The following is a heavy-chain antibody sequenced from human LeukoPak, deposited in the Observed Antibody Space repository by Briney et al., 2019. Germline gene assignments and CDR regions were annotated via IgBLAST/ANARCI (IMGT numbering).Heavy chain of an antibody. V-gene: IGHV1-24*01. D-gene: IGHD6-19*01. CDR1: GYTLTELS. CDR2: FDPEDGET. Sequence: ASVKVSCKVSGYTLTELSMHWVRQAPGKGLEWMGGFDPEDGETIYAQKFQGRVTMTEDTSTDTAYMELSSLRSEDTAVYYCAKRTRSGWYFDYWGQGTPVTVST. J-gene: IGHJ4*02. CDR3: AKRTRSGWYFDY.